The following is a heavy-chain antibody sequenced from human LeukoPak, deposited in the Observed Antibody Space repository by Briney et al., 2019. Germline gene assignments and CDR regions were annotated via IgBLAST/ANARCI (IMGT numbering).Heavy chain of an antibody. J-gene: IGHJ4*02. V-gene: IGHV4-59*01. D-gene: IGHD5-18*01. Sequence: SETLSLTCTVSGGSISSYYWSWIRPPPGKGLEWIGYIYYTGATYYTPSLKRRVTISLDTSKNQFSLKLSSVTAADAAVYYCARAGYSYGTGYYFDYWGQGALVTVSS. CDR2: IYYTGAT. CDR3: ARAGYSYGTGYYFDY. CDR1: GGSISSYY.